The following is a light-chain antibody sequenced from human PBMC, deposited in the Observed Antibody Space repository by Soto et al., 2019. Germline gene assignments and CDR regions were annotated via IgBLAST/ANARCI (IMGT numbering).Light chain of an antibody. CDR2: GAS. CDR3: QQYNNGPPWT. Sequence: EIVMTQSPATLSVSPGERATLSCRASQSVSSNLAWYQQKPGQAPRLLIYGASTRATGIPARFSGSGSGTEFTLTISSLQSEDFAVYYCQQYNNGPPWTFGQGTKVDNK. J-gene: IGKJ1*01. V-gene: IGKV3-15*01. CDR1: QSVSSN.